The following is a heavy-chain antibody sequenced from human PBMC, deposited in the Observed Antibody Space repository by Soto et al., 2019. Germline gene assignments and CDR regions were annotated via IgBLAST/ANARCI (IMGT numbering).Heavy chain of an antibody. V-gene: IGHV4-39*01. Sequence: SETLSLTCTVSGGSIRSSSYYWGWIRQPPGKGPEWIGSIYYSGSTYYNPSLKSRVTISVDTSKNQFSLKLSSVTAADTAVYYCASLWDVWGKGTTVTVSS. CDR3: ASLWDV. CDR2: IYYSGST. J-gene: IGHJ6*04. CDR1: GGSIRSSSYY.